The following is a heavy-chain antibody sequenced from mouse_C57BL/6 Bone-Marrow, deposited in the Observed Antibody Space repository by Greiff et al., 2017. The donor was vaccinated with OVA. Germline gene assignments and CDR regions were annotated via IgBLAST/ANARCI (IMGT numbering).Heavy chain of an antibody. CDR3: SDDSAVYYCACDGVGAMDY. CDR1: YTFFRRVH. CDR2: GQGLAWIG. D-gene: IGHD2-3*01. Sequence: QVQLKQSGPELARPWASVKISCQAFYTFFRRVHFAIRDTNSWMQWVKQRPGQGLAWIGAIYPGNGDTSYNQKFKCEATLTADKSSSTSYMQLSRMTSDDSAVYYCACDGVGAMDYWGQGTSVTVSS. J-gene: IGHJ4*01. V-gene: IGHV1-87*01.